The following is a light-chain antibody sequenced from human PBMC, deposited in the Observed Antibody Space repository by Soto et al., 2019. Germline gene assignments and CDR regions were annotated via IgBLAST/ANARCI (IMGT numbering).Light chain of an antibody. CDR1: QDIKNY. V-gene: IGKV1-33*01. J-gene: IGKJ4*01. CDR2: DAS. Sequence: DIQMTQSPSSLSASVGDRVTITCQASQDIKNYLNWYQQKPGKAPNLLIYDASNLKTGVPSRFSGSGSGTHFTFTVSSLQPEDIATYYCQHYDHLPPLSFGGGTKVEIK. CDR3: QHYDHLPPLS.